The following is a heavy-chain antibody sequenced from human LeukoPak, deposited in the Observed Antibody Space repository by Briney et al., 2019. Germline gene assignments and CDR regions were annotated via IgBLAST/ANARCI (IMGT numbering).Heavy chain of an antibody. D-gene: IGHD6-13*01. CDR3: AKTAGYSSSWYEDY. CDR2: ISYDGSNK. Sequence: PGGSLRLSCAASGFTFSSYGMHWVRQAPGKGLEWVAVISYDGSNKYYADSVKGRFTISRDNSKNTLYLQMDSLRAEDTAVYYCAKTAGYSSSWYEDYWGQGTLVTVSS. V-gene: IGHV3-30*18. J-gene: IGHJ4*02. CDR1: GFTFSSYG.